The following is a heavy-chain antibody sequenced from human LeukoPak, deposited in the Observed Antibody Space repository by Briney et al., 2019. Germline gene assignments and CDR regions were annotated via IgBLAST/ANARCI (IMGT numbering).Heavy chain of an antibody. V-gene: IGHV3-23*01. CDR3: AKRGVVIRVILVGFHKESYYFDS. CDR2: ISDSGGST. D-gene: IGHD3-22*01. Sequence: EGSLRLSCAVSGITLRNYGMSWVRQAPGRGLEWVAGISDSGGSTNYADSAKGRFTISRDNPKNTLYLQMNSLRAEDTAVYFCAKRGVVIRVILVGFHKESYYFDSWGQGALVTVSS. CDR1: GITLRNYG. J-gene: IGHJ4*02.